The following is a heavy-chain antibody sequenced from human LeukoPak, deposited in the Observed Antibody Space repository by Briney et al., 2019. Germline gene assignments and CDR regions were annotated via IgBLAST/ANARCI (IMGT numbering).Heavy chain of an antibody. Sequence: SETLSLTCTVSGGSISSYYWSWIRQPAGKGLEWIGEINHSGSTNYNPSLKSRVTISVDTSKNQFSLKLSSVTAADTAVYYCASLDTEYYFDYWGQGTLVTVSS. CDR3: ASLDTEYYFDY. CDR2: INHSGST. V-gene: IGHV4-34*01. J-gene: IGHJ4*02. D-gene: IGHD5-18*01. CDR1: GGSISSYY.